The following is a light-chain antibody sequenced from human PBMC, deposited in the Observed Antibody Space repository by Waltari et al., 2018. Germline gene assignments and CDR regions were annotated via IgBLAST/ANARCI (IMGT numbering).Light chain of an antibody. Sequence: QSALTQPASVSGSPGKSITISCTGTSRAVGASHYSSWYQHHPGKAPNPMLYDVTYRPSGVSNRFSGSKSGNTASLTVSGLQAEDEADYYCSSYTRNSPHVVFGGGTKLTVL. CDR3: SSYTRNSPHVV. CDR2: DVT. V-gene: IGLV2-14*03. J-gene: IGLJ2*01. CDR1: SRAVGASHY.